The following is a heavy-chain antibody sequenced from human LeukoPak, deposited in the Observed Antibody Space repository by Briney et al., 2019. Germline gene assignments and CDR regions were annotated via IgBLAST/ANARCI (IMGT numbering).Heavy chain of an antibody. CDR1: GGSISNYY. V-gene: IGHV4-59*08. J-gene: IGHJ6*02. CDR3: ARLGIPPPSYGMDA. CDR2: IYYSGST. Sequence: SETLSLTCTVSGGSISNYYWSWIRQPPGKALEWIGYIYYSGSTNYNPSLKSRVTISVDTSKNQFSLQLSSVTAADTAVYYCARLGIPPPSYGMDAWGQGTTVIVSS. D-gene: IGHD2-21*01.